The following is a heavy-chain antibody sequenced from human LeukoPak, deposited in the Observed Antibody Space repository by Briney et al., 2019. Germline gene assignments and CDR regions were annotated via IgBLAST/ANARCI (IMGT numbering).Heavy chain of an antibody. V-gene: IGHV1-2*07. D-gene: IGHD2-21*02. CDR3: ARSVVVTAFRVFDY. CDR2: INPNSGGT. CDR1: GYTFTGYY. J-gene: IGHJ4*02. Sequence: GASLTVSCTASGYTFTGYYMHWVRQAPGQGLEWMGWINPNSGGTNYAHKFKGRVTMTRDTSISTAYMEMSRLRSDDTAVYYCARSVVVTAFRVFDYWGQGTLVTVSS.